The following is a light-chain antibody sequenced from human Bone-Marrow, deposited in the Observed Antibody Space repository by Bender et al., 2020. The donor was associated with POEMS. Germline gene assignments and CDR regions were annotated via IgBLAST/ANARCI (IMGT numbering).Light chain of an antibody. CDR3: SSYINNIWV. V-gene: IGLV2-14*03. CDR1: SSDIGGYNY. CDR2: DVS. Sequence: QSALTQPASVSGSPGQSITISCTGTSSDIGGYNYVSWYQQHPGKAPKLMVYDVSNRPSGVSHRFSGSKSGNTASLTISGLQAEDEAAYYCSSYINNIWVFGGGTQLTVL. J-gene: IGLJ3*02.